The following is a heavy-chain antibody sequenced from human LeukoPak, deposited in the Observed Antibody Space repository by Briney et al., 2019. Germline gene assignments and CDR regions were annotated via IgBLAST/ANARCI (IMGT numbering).Heavy chain of an antibody. J-gene: IGHJ2*01. CDR1: GDSISSSSSSSY. V-gene: IGHV4-39*01. CDR2: IYSDGST. Sequence: PSETLSLTCTVSGDSISSSSSSSYWVWIRQPPGKGLEWIGSIYSDGSTFYNPSLKSRVTISVDTSTNLFSLKLNSVTATDTAVYYCARGLLLASTVAGYFDLWGRGTLVTVSS. CDR3: ARGLLLASTVAGYFDL. D-gene: IGHD4-17*01.